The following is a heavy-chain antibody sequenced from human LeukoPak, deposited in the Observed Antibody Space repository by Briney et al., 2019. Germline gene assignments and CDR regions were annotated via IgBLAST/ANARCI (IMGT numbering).Heavy chain of an antibody. V-gene: IGHV4-39*01. CDR3: ARRDSSGGNPVLDY. CDR1: GGSIGSSTSY. Sequence: PSETLSLTCTVSGGSIGSSTSYWGWIRQPPGKGLDWIGSVFHSGTTYYNPSLKSRITISVDTSKNQFSLRLSSVTAADTAVYYCARRDSSGGNPVLDYWGQGTLVTVSS. J-gene: IGHJ4*02. CDR2: VFHSGTT. D-gene: IGHD4-23*01.